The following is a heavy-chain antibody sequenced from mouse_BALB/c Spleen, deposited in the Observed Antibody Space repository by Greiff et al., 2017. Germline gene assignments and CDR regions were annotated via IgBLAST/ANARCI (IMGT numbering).Heavy chain of an antibody. J-gene: IGHJ4*01. CDR3: ARGVGLTGTYAMDY. CDR2: INPSSGYT. CDR1: GYTFTSYT. V-gene: IGHV1-4*01. Sequence: VQGVESGAELARPGASVKMSCKASGYTFTSYTMHWVKQRPGQGLEWIGYINPSSGYTNYNQKFKDKATLTADKSSSTAYMQLSSLTSEDSAVYYCARGVGLTGTYAMDYWGQGTSVTVSS. D-gene: IGHD4-1*01.